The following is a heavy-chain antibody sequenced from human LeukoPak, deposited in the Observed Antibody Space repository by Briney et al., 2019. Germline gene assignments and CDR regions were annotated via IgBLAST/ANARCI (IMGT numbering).Heavy chain of an antibody. J-gene: IGHJ3*02. CDR2: IYYSGST. Sequence: SETLSLTCTVSGGSISRYYWSWIRQPPGKRLECIGYIYYSGSTNYNPSLRSRVTISVDTSKNQFSLKLSSVTAADTAVYYCARLKDYYDSSGYPLGAFDIWGQGTMVTVSS. D-gene: IGHD3-22*01. CDR1: GGSISRYY. V-gene: IGHV4-59*08. CDR3: ARLKDYYDSSGYPLGAFDI.